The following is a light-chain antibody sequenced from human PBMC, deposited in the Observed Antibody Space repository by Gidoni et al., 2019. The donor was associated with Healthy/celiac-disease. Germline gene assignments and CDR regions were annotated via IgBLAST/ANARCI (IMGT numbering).Light chain of an antibody. CDR2: AAS. J-gene: IGKJ1*01. CDR1: QGISNY. CDR3: QNYNSAPWT. Sequence: DIQMTQSPSSLSASVGDRVTITCRASQGISNYLAWYQQTPGKVPKLLIYAASTLQAGVPSRFSGSGYGTDFTLTISSLQPEVVATYYCQNYNSAPWTFGQGTKVEIK. V-gene: IGKV1-27*01.